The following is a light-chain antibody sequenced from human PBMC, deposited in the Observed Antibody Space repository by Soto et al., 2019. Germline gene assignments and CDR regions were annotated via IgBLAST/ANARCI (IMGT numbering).Light chain of an antibody. CDR2: LGS. J-gene: IGKJ1*01. Sequence: DIVMTQSPLSLPVTPGEPASISCRSSQSLLESNGYNCLEWYLQKPGQSPQLLIYLGSNRASGVPDRFSGSGSGTDFTLKISRVEAADVGVYYCMQSLQTPLTFGQGTKVEIK. V-gene: IGKV2-28*01. CDR3: MQSLQTPLT. CDR1: QSLLESNGYNC.